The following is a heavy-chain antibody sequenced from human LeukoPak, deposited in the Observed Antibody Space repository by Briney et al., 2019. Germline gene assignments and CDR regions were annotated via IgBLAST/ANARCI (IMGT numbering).Heavy chain of an antibody. Sequence: SETLSLTFTVSGGSISSGGYYWSWIRQPPGKGLEWIGYIYHSGSTYYNPSLTSRVTISVDRSKNQFSLKLSSVTAADTAVYYCARDNSFYDSSGKDAFDIWGQGTMVTVSS. J-gene: IGHJ3*02. CDR3: ARDNSFYDSSGKDAFDI. D-gene: IGHD3-22*01. V-gene: IGHV4-30-2*01. CDR2: IYHSGST. CDR1: GGSISSGGYY.